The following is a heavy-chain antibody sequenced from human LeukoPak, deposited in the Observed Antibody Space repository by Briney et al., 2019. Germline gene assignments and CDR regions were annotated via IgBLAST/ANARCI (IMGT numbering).Heavy chain of an antibody. Sequence: PGGSLRLSCAASGFTFSSFPMHWVRQAPGKGLEWVVVVSPDGSVENYADSVKGRFTISRDNSKSTVYLQMNSLRTEDTAVYYCARASITSTYYHYYMDVWGKGTTVTVSS. V-gene: IGHV3-30*01. D-gene: IGHD3-10*01. J-gene: IGHJ6*03. CDR1: GFTFSSFP. CDR3: ARASITSTYYHYYMDV. CDR2: VSPDGSVE.